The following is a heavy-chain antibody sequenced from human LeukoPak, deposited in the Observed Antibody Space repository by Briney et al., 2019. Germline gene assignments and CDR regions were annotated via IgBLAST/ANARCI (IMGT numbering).Heavy chain of an antibody. Sequence: ASVKVSCKASGYTFTGYYMHWVRQAPGQGLEWMGWINPNSGGTNYAQKFQGRVTLTEDTLTDTAYMELSSLRSEDTAVYYCATTFTGYDFNYWGQGTLVTVSS. CDR2: INPNSGGT. V-gene: IGHV1-2*02. J-gene: IGHJ4*02. D-gene: IGHD5-12*01. CDR3: ATTFTGYDFNY. CDR1: GYTFTGYY.